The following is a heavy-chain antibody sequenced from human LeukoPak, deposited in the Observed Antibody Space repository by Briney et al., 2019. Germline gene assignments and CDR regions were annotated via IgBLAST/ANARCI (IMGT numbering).Heavy chain of an antibody. CDR2: ISGSGGST. V-gene: IGHV3-23*01. D-gene: IGHD3-22*01. CDR1: GFTFSSYA. CDR3: AKEGYDSSGYYSYFHY. Sequence: PGGSLRLSCAASGFTFSSYAMSWVRQAPGKGLEWVSAISGSGGSTYYADSVKGRFTISRDNSKNTLYLQMNSLRAEDTVVYYCAKEGYDSSGYYSYFHYWGQGTLVTVSS. J-gene: IGHJ4*02.